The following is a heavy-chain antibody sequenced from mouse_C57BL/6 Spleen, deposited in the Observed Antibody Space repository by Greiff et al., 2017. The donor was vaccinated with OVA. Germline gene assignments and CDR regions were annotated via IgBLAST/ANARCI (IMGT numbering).Heavy chain of an antibody. Sequence: EVKLMESGGDLVKPGGSLKLSCAASGFTFSSYGMSWVRQTPDKRLEWVATISSGGSYTYYPDSVTGRFTISRDNAKNTLYLQMSSLKSEDTAMYYCARRGNSFAYWGQGTLVTVSA. V-gene: IGHV5-6*01. CDR2: ISSGGSYT. CDR1: GFTFSSYG. CDR3: ARRGNSFAY. D-gene: IGHD2-1*01. J-gene: IGHJ3*01.